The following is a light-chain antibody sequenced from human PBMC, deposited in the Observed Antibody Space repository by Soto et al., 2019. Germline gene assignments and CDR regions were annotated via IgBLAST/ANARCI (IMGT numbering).Light chain of an antibody. Sequence: HSALTQPPSVSGAPGQRVTISCTGTSSNIGAGYDVHWYQQLPGTAPKLLIYGNNNPPSGVPDRFSGSKSGTSASLAITDLQTEDEADYYCQSYDNSLSGLFGGGTKLTVL. CDR1: SSNIGAGYD. J-gene: IGLJ2*01. V-gene: IGLV1-40*01. CDR2: GNN. CDR3: QSYDNSLSGL.